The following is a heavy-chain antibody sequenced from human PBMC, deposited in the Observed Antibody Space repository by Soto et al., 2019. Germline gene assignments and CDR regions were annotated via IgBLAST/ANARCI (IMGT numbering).Heavy chain of an antibody. V-gene: IGHV2-5*01. CDR1: GFALSTSGVG. Sequence: SVPTLVNPTQTLTLTCTFSGFALSTSGVGVGWIRQPPGKALEWLALIYWNDDKRYSPSLKSRLTITKDTSKNQVVLTMTNMDPVDTATYYCAHALPYSSSWIADYWGQGTLVTV. CDR2: IYWNDDK. J-gene: IGHJ4*02. D-gene: IGHD6-13*01. CDR3: AHALPYSSSWIADY.